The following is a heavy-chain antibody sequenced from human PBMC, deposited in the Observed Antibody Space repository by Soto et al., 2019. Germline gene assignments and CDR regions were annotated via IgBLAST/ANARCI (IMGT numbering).Heavy chain of an antibody. CDR1: GGTFSSYA. Sequence: QVQLVQSGAEVKKPGSSVKVSCKASGGTFSSYAISWVRQAPGQGLEWMGGIIPIFGTANYAQKFQGRVTITADESTSTADMELSSLRSEDTAVYYCARDGCTNGVGYTGWFDPWGQGTLVTVSS. J-gene: IGHJ5*02. D-gene: IGHD2-8*01. CDR3: ARDGCTNGVGYTGWFDP. V-gene: IGHV1-69*01. CDR2: IIPIFGTA.